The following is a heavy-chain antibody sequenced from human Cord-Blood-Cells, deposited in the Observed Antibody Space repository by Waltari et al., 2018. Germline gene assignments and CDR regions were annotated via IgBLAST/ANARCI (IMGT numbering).Heavy chain of an antibody. V-gene: IGHV3-23*01. CDR3: AKARGGDYFDY. J-gene: IGHJ4*02. CDR1: GFTFSSYA. Sequence: EVQLLESGGGLVQPGGSLRLSCAASGFTFSSYAMSWVRQAPGKGVGWGSAISGSGGSTYYADSVKGRFTISRDNSKNTLYLQMNSLRAEDTAVYYCAKARGGDYFDYWGQGTLVTVSS. D-gene: IGHD3-16*01. CDR2: ISGSGGST.